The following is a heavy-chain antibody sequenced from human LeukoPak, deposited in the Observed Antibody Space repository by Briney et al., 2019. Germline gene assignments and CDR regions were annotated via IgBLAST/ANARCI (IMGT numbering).Heavy chain of an antibody. Sequence: GASVKVSYKASGGTFSSYAISWVRQAPGQGLEWMGRIIPIFGTANYAQKFQGRVTITTDESTSTAYMELSSLRSEDTAVYYCARGGRRLNGDYLDYWGQGTLVTVSS. CDR1: GGTFSSYA. J-gene: IGHJ4*02. CDR3: ARGGRRLNGDYLDY. V-gene: IGHV1-69*05. D-gene: IGHD4-17*01. CDR2: IIPIFGTA.